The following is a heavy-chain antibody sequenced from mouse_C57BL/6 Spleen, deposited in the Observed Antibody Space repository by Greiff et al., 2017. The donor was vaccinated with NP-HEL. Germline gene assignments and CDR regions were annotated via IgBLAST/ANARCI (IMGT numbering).Heavy chain of an antibody. Sequence: DVKLVESGGDLVKPGGSLKLSCAASGFTFSSYGMSWVRQTPDKRLEWVATISSGGSYTYYPDSVKGRFTISRDNAKNTLYLQMSSLKSEDTAMYYCARHRGTTVVATSDYFDYWGQGTTLTVSS. D-gene: IGHD1-1*01. V-gene: IGHV5-6*02. CDR3: ARHRGTTVVATSDYFDY. CDR1: GFTFSSYG. CDR2: ISSGGSYT. J-gene: IGHJ2*01.